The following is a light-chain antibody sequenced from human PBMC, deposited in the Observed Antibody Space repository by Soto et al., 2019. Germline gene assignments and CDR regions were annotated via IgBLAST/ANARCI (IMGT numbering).Light chain of an antibody. CDR3: NSYAGSNNCVV. Sequence: QSALTQPPSASGSPGQSVTISCTGTSSDVGGYNHVSWNQQHPGKAPKLMIYEVSKRPSGVPDRFSGSKSGNTASLTVSGLQAEDEADYYCNSYAGSNNCVVFGGGTKLTVL. J-gene: IGLJ2*01. CDR1: SSDVGGYNH. V-gene: IGLV2-8*01. CDR2: EVS.